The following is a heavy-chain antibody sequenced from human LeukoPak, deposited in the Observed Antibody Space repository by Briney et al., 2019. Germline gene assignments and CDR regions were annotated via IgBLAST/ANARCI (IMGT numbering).Heavy chain of an antibody. CDR3: ARSYAITMIDYYFDY. CDR2: ISGNTGAT. CDR1: GFTFKNFV. Sequence: GGSLRLSCAASGFTFKNFVMTWVRQAPGQGLDWVSDISGNTGATYYSDSVKGRFTISRDNSKNTLYLQMNSLRAEDTAVYYCARSYAITMIDYYFDYWGQGTLVTVSS. D-gene: IGHD3-22*01. V-gene: IGHV3-23*01. J-gene: IGHJ4*02.